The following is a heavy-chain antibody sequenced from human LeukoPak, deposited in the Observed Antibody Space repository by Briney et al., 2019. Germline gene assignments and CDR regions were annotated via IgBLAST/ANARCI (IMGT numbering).Heavy chain of an antibody. CDR2: INPNSGGT. J-gene: IGHJ4*02. D-gene: IGHD6-13*01. CDR3: ARESRYSSNWSRRDY. Sequence: GASVKVSCKASGYTFTGYYMHWVRQALGQGLEWMGWINPNSGGTNYAQKFQGRVTMTRDTSISTAYMELSRLRSDDTAVYYCARESRYSSNWSRRDYWGQGTLVTVSS. CDR1: GYTFTGYY. V-gene: IGHV1-2*02.